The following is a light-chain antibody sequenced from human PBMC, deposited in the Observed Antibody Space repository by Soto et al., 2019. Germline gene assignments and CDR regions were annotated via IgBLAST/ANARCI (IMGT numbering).Light chain of an antibody. CDR2: DSS. Sequence: EIVLTQSPATLSLSPGERATLSCRASQSVSSFFAWYQQKRDQAPRLLIYDSSKRATGITARFSGSGSGTDFTITISSLEPEEFADYYCQHRFNWPLTFGGGTTVETK. J-gene: IGKJ4*01. CDR3: QHRFNWPLT. V-gene: IGKV3-11*01. CDR1: QSVSSF.